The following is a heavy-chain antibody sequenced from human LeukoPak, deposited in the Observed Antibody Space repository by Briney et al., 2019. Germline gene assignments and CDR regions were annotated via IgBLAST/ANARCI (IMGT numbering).Heavy chain of an antibody. CDR3: ARHLIPTYCSSTSCRLYYYGMDV. V-gene: IGHV5-10-1*01. Sequence: GESLKISCKGSGYSFTSYWISWVRQMPGKGLEWMGRIDPSDSYTNYSPSFQGHVTISADKSISTAYLQWSSLKASDTAMYYCARHLIPTYCSSTSCRLYYYGMDVWGKGTTVTVSS. CDR2: IDPSDSYT. CDR1: GYSFTSYW. J-gene: IGHJ6*04. D-gene: IGHD2-2*01.